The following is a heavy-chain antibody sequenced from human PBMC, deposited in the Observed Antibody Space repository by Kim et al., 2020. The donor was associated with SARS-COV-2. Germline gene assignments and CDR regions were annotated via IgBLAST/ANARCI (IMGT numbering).Heavy chain of an antibody. CDR3: ARPDRGGYYYYYYYGMDV. Sequence: GGSLRLSCAASGFTFSDYYMSWIRQAPGKGLEWVSYISSSGSTIYYADSVKGRFTISRDNAKNSLYLQMNSLRAEDTAVYYCARPDRGGYYYYYYYGMDVWGQGTTVTVSS. CDR2: ISSSGSTI. J-gene: IGHJ6*02. D-gene: IGHD2-21*02. V-gene: IGHV3-11*01. CDR1: GFTFSDYY.